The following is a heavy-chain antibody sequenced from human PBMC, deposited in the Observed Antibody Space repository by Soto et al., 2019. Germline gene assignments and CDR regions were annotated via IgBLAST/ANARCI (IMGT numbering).Heavy chain of an antibody. J-gene: IGHJ4*02. Sequence: GESLKISCNGSGYNFAGYWIAWVRQLPGKGLELMGIIYPSDSDTRYRPSFQGQVTISADKSISSAYLQMSSLRAEDTALYYCAKQRAGYGSGSDTFYFDFWGQGTLVTVSS. CDR3: AKQRAGYGSGSDTFYFDF. CDR2: IYPSDSDT. V-gene: IGHV5-51*01. CDR1: GYNFAGYW. D-gene: IGHD3-10*01.